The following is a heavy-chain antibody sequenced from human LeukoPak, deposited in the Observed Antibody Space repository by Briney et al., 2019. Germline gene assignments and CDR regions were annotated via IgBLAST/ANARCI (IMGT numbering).Heavy chain of an antibody. CDR2: IYHSGST. CDR3: ARDRRHDYGDYYYGMDV. V-gene: IGHV4-30-2*01. D-gene: IGHD4-17*01. J-gene: IGHJ6*02. CDR1: GGSISSGGYS. Sequence: SETLSLTCTVSGGSISSGGYSWSWIRQPPGKGLEWIGYIYHSGSTYYNPSLKSRVTISVDRSKNQFSLKLSSVTAADTAVYYCARDRRHDYGDYYYGMDVWGQGTTVTVSS.